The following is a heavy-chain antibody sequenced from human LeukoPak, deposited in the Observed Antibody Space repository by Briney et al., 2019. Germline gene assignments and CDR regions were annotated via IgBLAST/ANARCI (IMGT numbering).Heavy chain of an antibody. D-gene: IGHD2-2*01. CDR3: ARWYCTRTSCYYDY. CDR2: IYGGGDT. CDR1: GFTVPDNY. V-gene: IGHV3-53*01. Sequence: GSLRLSCAASGFTVPDNYMNWVRQSSGKGLEWVSVIYGGGDTNYADSVKGRFIISRDTSKNTVYLQMNSLGAEDTAVYYCARWYCTRTSCYYDYWGQGTLVTVSS. J-gene: IGHJ4*02.